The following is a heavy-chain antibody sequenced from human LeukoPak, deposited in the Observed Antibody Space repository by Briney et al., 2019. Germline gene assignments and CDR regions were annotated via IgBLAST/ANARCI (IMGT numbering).Heavy chain of an antibody. V-gene: IGHV3-48*03. D-gene: IGHD6-19*01. Sequence: GGSLRLSCAASRFTFSSYEMNWVRQAPGKGLEWLSHISSSGSTIYYADSVKGRFTVSRDNAKNSLYLQMNSLRAEDTAVYYCARDRVSSGWYAFDIWGQGTMVTVSS. CDR1: RFTFSSYE. J-gene: IGHJ3*02. CDR3: ARDRVSSGWYAFDI. CDR2: ISSSGSTI.